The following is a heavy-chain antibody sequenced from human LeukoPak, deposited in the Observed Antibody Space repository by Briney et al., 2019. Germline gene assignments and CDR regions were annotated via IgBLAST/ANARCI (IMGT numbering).Heavy chain of an antibody. CDR3: ARSDYYDSSGYYGVVYYYYGMDV. D-gene: IGHD3-22*01. Sequence: GGSLRLSCAASGFTFSDYYMSWIRQAPGKGLEWVSYISSSGSTIYYADSVKGRFTISRDNAKNSLYLQMNSLRAEDTAVYYCARSDYYDSSGYYGVVYYYYGMDVWGQGTTVTVSS. CDR2: ISSSGSTI. CDR1: GFTFSDYY. V-gene: IGHV3-11*04. J-gene: IGHJ6*02.